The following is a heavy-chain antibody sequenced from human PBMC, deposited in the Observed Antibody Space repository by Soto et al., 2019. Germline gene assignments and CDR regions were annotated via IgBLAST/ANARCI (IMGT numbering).Heavy chain of an antibody. J-gene: IGHJ3*02. Sequence: ETLSLTCTVSGGSISSYYWSWIRQPPGKGLEWIGYIYYSGSTNYNPSLKSRVTISVDTSKNQFSLKLSSVTAADTAVYYCARTSGDYANDAFDIWGQGTMVTVSS. CDR1: GGSISSYY. V-gene: IGHV4-59*08. D-gene: IGHD4-17*01. CDR2: IYYSGST. CDR3: ARTSGDYANDAFDI.